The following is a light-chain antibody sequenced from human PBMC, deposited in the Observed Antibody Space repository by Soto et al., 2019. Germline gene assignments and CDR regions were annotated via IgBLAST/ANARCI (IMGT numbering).Light chain of an antibody. CDR2: EVS. Sequence: QSVLTQPASVSGSPGQSITISCTGTSSDVGGYNYVSWYQQHPGKAPKLMIYEVSNRPSGVSNRFSGSKSGNTASLTISGLQAEDEADYYCSSYTSSSDWVFGGGTKVTVL. CDR1: SSDVGGYNY. CDR3: SSYTSSSDWV. J-gene: IGLJ3*02. V-gene: IGLV2-14*01.